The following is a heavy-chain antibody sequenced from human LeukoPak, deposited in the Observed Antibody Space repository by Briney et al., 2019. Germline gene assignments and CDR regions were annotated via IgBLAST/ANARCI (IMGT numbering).Heavy chain of an antibody. Sequence: SETLSLTCTVSGGSISSYYWSWIRQPPGKGLEWIEYIYYSGSTNYNPFLKSRVIRSVYTSKNQVSLKLSSVTAAYTAVYYCARGRWELPDWGQGTLVTVSS. D-gene: IGHD1-26*01. J-gene: IGHJ4*02. V-gene: IGHV4-59*12. CDR2: IYYSGST. CDR3: ARGRWELPD. CDR1: GGSISSYY.